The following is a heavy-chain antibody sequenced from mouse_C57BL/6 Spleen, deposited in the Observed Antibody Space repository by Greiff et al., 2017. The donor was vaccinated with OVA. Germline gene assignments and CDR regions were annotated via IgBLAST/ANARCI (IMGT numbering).Heavy chain of an antibody. V-gene: IGHV1-52*01. D-gene: IGHD3-2*02. CDR3: ARRENSSGYSSYWYFDV. CDR1: GYTFTSYW. J-gene: IGHJ1*03. CDR2: IDPSDSET. Sequence: QVHVKQPGAELVRPGSSVKLSCKASGYTFTSYWMHWVKQRPIQGLEWIGNIDPSDSETHYNQKFKDKATLTVDKSSSTAYMQLSSLTSEDSAVYYCARRENSSGYSSYWYFDVWGTGTTVTVSS.